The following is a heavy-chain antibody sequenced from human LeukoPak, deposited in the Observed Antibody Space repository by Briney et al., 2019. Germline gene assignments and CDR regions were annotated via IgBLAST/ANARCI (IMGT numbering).Heavy chain of an antibody. CDR1: GGSIRSYS. J-gene: IGHJ4*02. CDR3: AKDGREYSFDY. V-gene: IGHV4-59*01. Sequence: KSSETLSLTCTVSGGSIRSYSWGWIRQPPGKPLEWIGYLYYSGSTDYNPSLRSRVTISSDTSNNQFSLRLSSVTAADTAVYYCAKDGREYSFDYWGQGTLVTVSS. CDR2: LYYSGST.